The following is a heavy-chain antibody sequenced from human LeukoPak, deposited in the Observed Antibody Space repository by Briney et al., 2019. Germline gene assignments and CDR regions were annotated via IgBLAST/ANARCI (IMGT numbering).Heavy chain of an antibody. Sequence: SETLSLTCTVSGGSISSYYWSWIRQPPGKGLEWIGYIHDSGSTNYNPSLKSRVTISVDTSKNQFSLKLSSVTAADTAVYYCARAGGVDTAMDANFDYWGQGTLVTVSS. CDR1: GGSISSYY. V-gene: IGHV4-59*01. D-gene: IGHD5-18*01. CDR3: ARAGGVDTAMDANFDY. J-gene: IGHJ4*02. CDR2: IHDSGST.